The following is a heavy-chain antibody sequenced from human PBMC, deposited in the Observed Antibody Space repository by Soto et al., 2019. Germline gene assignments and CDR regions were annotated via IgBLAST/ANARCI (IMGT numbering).Heavy chain of an antibody. J-gene: IGHJ4*02. Sequence: PGGSLRLSCAASGFTFSSYGMHWVRQAPGKGLEWVAVISYDGSNKCYADSVKGRFTISRDNSKNTLYLQMNSLRAEDTAVYYCAKDRGYYAPYDYWGQGTLVTVSS. CDR1: GFTFSSYG. V-gene: IGHV3-30*18. CDR2: ISYDGSNK. CDR3: AKDRGYYAPYDY. D-gene: IGHD3-22*01.